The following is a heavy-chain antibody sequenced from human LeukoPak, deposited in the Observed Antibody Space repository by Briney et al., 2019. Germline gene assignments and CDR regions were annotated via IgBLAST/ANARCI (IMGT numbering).Heavy chain of an antibody. CDR3: ARRSEHYYWYFDL. CDR2: ISSSGSTI. Sequence: GGSLRLSCAASGFTFSDYYMSWIRQAPGKGLEWVSYISSSGSTIYYADSLKGRFNISRDNAKNSLYLQMNSLRAEDTAVYYCARRSEHYYWYFDLWGRGTLVTVSS. V-gene: IGHV3-11*04. J-gene: IGHJ2*01. CDR1: GFTFSDYY.